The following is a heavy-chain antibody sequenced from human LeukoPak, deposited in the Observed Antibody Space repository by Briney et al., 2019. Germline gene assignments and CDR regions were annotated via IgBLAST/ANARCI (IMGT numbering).Heavy chain of an antibody. D-gene: IGHD6-19*01. CDR2: INPNTGGT. Sequence: ASVKVSCKASRYTFTGYYMHWVRQAPGRGLEWMGWINPNTGGTNYAQKFQGRVTMTRDTSISTAYMELSSLRSDDTAMYYCARDVLLAVPALDYWGQGALVTVSS. J-gene: IGHJ4*02. V-gene: IGHV1-2*02. CDR1: RYTFTGYY. CDR3: ARDVLLAVPALDY.